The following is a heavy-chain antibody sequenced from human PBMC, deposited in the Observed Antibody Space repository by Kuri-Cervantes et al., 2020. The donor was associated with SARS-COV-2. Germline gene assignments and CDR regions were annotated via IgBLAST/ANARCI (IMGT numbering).Heavy chain of an antibody. D-gene: IGHD3-22*01. CDR2: INHSGST. CDR1: GGSFSGYY. J-gene: IGHJ3*02. Sequence: SQTLSLTCAVYGGSFSGYYWSWIRQPPGKGLEWIGEINHSGSTNYNPSLKSRVTISVDTSKNQFSLKLSYVTAADTAVYYCARPLYYYDSSGYPGSVVAFDIWGQGTMVTVSS. V-gene: IGHV4-34*01. CDR3: ARPLYYYDSSGYPGSVVAFDI.